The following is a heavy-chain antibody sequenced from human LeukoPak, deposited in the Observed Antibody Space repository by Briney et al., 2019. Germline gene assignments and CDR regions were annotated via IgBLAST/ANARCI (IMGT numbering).Heavy chain of an antibody. CDR1: GGSISSYY. Sequence: ETLSLTCNVSGGSISSYYWSWVRQAPGKGLEWVSAISASGYSTHYADSVKGRFTISRDNSKNTLYLQMNSLRAEDTAVYYCAKERASYGVPGLFDYWGQGTLVTVSS. D-gene: IGHD5-18*01. CDR3: AKERASYGVPGLFDY. V-gene: IGHV3-23*01. J-gene: IGHJ4*02. CDR2: ISASGYST.